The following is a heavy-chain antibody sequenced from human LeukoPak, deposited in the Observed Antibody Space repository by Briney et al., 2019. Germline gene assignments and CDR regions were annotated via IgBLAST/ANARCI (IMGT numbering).Heavy chain of an antibody. CDR2: ISYDGSNK. V-gene: IGHV3-30*03. CDR3: AGQYSSGWYDVGNYYYGMDV. Sequence: GGSLRLSCAASGFTFSSYGMHWVRQAPGKGLEWVAVISYDGSNKYYADSVKGRFTIYRDNSKNTLYLQMNSLRAEDTAVYYCAGQYSSGWYDVGNYYYGMDVWGQGTTVTVSS. CDR1: GFTFSSYG. D-gene: IGHD6-19*01. J-gene: IGHJ6*02.